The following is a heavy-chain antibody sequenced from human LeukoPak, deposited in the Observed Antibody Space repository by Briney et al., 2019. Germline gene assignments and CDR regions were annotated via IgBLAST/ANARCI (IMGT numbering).Heavy chain of an antibody. CDR1: GYTFTSYY. CDR3: ARGPNYYDSSGYETFFDY. D-gene: IGHD3-22*01. CDR2: INPSGGST. Sequence: ASVKVSCKASGYTFTSYYMHWVRQAPGQGLEWMGIINPSGGSTSYAQKFQGRVTMTRDTSTSTVYMELSSLRSEDTAVYYCARGPNYYDSSGYETFFDYWGQGTLVTVSS. J-gene: IGHJ4*02. V-gene: IGHV1-46*01.